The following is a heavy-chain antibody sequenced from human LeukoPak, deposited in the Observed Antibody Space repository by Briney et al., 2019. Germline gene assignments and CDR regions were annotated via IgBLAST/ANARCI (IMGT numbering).Heavy chain of an antibody. CDR2: IIPIFGTA. V-gene: IGHV1-69*05. J-gene: IGHJ5*02. Sequence: SVKVSCKASGGTFSSYAISWVRQAPGQGLEWMGGIIPIFGTANYAQKFQGRVTITTDESTSTAYMELSSLRSEDTAVYYCARAAPAAVTFDPWGQGTLVTVSS. D-gene: IGHD2-2*01. CDR3: ARAAPAAVTFDP. CDR1: GGTFSSYA.